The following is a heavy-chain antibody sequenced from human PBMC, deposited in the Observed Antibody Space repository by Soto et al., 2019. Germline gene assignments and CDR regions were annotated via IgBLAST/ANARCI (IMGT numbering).Heavy chain of an antibody. CDR3: ARHQYYYGSGRENYGMDV. J-gene: IGHJ6*02. V-gene: IGHV5-10-1*01. D-gene: IGHD3-10*01. CDR2: IDPSDSYT. Sequence: GESLKISCKGSGYSFTSYWISWVRQMPGKGLEWMGRIDPSDSYTNYSPSFQGHVTISTDRSISTAYLQWSSLKASDTAMYYCARHQYYYGSGRENYGMDVWGQGTTVTVS. CDR1: GYSFTSYW.